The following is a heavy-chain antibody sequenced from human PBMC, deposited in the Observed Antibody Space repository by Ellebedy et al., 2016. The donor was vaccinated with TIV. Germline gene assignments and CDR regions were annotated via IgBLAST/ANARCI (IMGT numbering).Heavy chain of an antibody. CDR1: GGSISSYY. CDR2: IYYSGST. D-gene: IGHD5-18*01. Sequence: SETLSLTCTVSGGSISSYYWSWIRQPPGKGLEWIGYIYYSGSTNYNPSLKSRVTISVDTSKNHFSLKLSSVTAADTAVYYCARGRGYSYGYRTKAFDYWGQGTTVTVSS. CDR3: ARGRGYSYGYRTKAFDY. V-gene: IGHV4-59*08. J-gene: IGHJ4*03.